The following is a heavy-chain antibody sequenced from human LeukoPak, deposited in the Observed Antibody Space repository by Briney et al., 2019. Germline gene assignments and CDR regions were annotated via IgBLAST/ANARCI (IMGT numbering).Heavy chain of an antibody. CDR2: ITNDGSST. CDR1: GLTFSSHW. V-gene: IGHV3-74*01. D-gene: IGHD3-16*01. Sequence: GGSLRLSCAASGLTFSSHWMHWVRQAPGKGQVWVSRITNDGSSTTYADSVKGRFTISRDNAKNMLYLQVNSLRAEDTAVYYCATQQGGSPAYWGQGTLVTVSS. J-gene: IGHJ4*02. CDR3: ATQQGGSPAY.